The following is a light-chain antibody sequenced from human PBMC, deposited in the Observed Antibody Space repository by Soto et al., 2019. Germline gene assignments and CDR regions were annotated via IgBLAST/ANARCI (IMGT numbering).Light chain of an antibody. CDR2: EVT. CDR1: SGDIGSYNR. J-gene: IGLJ1*01. V-gene: IGLV2-14*01. CDR3: SSYTNINTRACV. Sequence: QSVLTQPASVSGSPGQSITISCTGTSGDIGSYNRVSWYQQHPGKAPKLLIYEVTDRPSGVSNRFSGSKSGNPASLTISGLQAEDEAEYYCSSYTNINTRACVFGTGTKVTVL.